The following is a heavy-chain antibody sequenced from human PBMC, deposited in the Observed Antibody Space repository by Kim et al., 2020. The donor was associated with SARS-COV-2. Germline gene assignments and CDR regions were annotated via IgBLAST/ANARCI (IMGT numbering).Heavy chain of an antibody. J-gene: IGHJ6*02. V-gene: IGHV5-51*01. CDR3: ARRGIGTVTTFLGMDV. CDR1: GYSFTSYW. Sequence: GESLKISCKGSGYSFTSYWIGWVRQMPGKGLEWMGIIYPGDSDTRYSPSFQGQVTISADKSISTAYLQWSSLKASDTAMYYCARRGIGTVTTFLGMDVWGQGTTVTVSS. CDR2: IYPGDSDT. D-gene: IGHD4-17*01.